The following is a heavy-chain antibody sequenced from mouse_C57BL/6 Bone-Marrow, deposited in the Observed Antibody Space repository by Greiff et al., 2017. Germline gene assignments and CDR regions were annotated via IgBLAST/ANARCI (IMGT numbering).Heavy chain of an antibody. CDR1: GYTFTSYW. CDR3: TRSVVATELYYFDY. V-gene: IGHV1-5*01. Sequence: EVQLQQSGTVLARPGASVKMSCKTSGYTFTSYWMHWVKQRPGQGLEWIGAIYPGNSDTSYNQKFKGKAKLTAVTSASTAYMELSSLTNEDSAVYYCTRSVVATELYYFDYWGQGTTLTVSS. J-gene: IGHJ2*01. CDR2: IYPGNSDT. D-gene: IGHD1-1*01.